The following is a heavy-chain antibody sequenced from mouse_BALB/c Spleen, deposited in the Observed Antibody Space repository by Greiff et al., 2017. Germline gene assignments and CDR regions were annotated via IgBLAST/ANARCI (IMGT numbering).Heavy chain of an antibody. CDR1: GYTFTSYW. J-gene: IGHJ3*01. CDR3: ALRPEAWIAY. D-gene: IGHD2-12*01. CDR2: INPSTGYT. V-gene: IGHV1-7*01. Sequence: QVQLQQSGAELAKPGASVKMSCKASGYTFTSYWMHWVKQRPGQGLEWIGYINPSTGYTEYNQKFKDKATLTADKSSSTAYMQLSSLTSEDSAVYYCALRPEAWIAYWGQGTLVTVSA.